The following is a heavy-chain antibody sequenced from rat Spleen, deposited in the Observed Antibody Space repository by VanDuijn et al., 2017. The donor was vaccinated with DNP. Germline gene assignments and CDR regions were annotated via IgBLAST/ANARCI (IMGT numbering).Heavy chain of an antibody. CDR3: VRAYYGYKAYFDY. Sequence: EVQLRESGPGLVKPSQSLSLTCSVTGYSIISTYWGWIRKFPGNEMEWIGHISYSGTTSYNPSLKSRISITRDTSKNQFFLQLNSVTTEDTATYYCVRAYYGYKAYFDYWGQGVMVTVSS. V-gene: IGHV3-1*01. J-gene: IGHJ2*01. CDR1: GYSIISTY. D-gene: IGHD1-9*01. CDR2: ISYSGTT.